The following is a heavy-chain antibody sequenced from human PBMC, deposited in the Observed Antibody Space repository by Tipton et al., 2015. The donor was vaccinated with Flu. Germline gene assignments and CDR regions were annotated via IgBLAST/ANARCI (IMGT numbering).Heavy chain of an antibody. J-gene: IGHJ4*02. V-gene: IGHV4-4*07. CDR2: KYASGGT. CDR3: ARGSGSATGLTFFL. CDR1: GGSMSDFF. D-gene: IGHD3-10*01. Sequence: TLSPTCTVSGGSMSDFFWTWIRQPAGKGLEWIGRKYASGGTMYNASLKSRVTMSIDTSKNEFSLKLTSVTAADTAVYYCARGSGSATGLTFFLWGQGTLVTVSS.